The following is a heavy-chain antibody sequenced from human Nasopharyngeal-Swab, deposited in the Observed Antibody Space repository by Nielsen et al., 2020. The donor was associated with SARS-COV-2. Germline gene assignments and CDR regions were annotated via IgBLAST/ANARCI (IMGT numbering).Heavy chain of an antibody. CDR3: ARETVAGTRPDY. D-gene: IGHD6-19*01. Sequence: GGSLRLSCAASGCTFSSYGMHWVRQAPGKGLEWVAVISYDGSNKYYADSVKGRFTISRDNSKNTLYLQMNSLRAEDTAVYYCARETVAGTRPDYWGQGTLVTVSS. CDR1: GCTFSSYG. J-gene: IGHJ4*02. CDR2: ISYDGSNK. V-gene: IGHV3-30*03.